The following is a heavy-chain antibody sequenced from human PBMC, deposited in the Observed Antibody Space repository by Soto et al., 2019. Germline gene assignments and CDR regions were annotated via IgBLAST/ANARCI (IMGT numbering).Heavy chain of an antibody. J-gene: IGHJ4*02. D-gene: IGHD3-9*01. CDR3: ARTYYDVLAGFRPVFFYFEY. CDR1: GGSLKNYA. CDR2: VIPAFGTA. Sequence: QVQLVQSGAEVKKPGSSVKVSCKASGGSLKNYAISWLRQASGQGPEWMGGVIPAFGTADYAQKFQDRVTITADDFTNIAHMELRSLRSEDTAIYYCARTYYDVLAGFRPVFFYFEYWGQGTLVTVSS. V-gene: IGHV1-69*01.